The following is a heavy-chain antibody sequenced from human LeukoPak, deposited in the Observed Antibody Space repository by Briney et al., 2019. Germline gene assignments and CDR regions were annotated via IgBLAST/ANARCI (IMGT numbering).Heavy chain of an antibody. D-gene: IGHD3-10*01. CDR2: INSDGSST. CDR1: GFTFSSYW. CDR3: AREGESRGAFDI. J-gene: IGHJ3*02. V-gene: IGHV3-74*01. Sequence: QTGGSLRLSCAASGFTFSSYWMHWVRQAPGKGLVWVSRINSDGSSTSYADSVKGRFTISRDNAKNTLYLQMNSLRAEDTAVYYCAREGESRGAFDIWGQGTMVTVSS.